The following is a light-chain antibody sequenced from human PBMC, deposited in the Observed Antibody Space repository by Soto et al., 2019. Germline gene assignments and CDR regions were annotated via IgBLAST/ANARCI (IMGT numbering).Light chain of an antibody. CDR3: CSYTSSRTYV. V-gene: IGLV2-14*03. CDR1: SSDVGGYDY. CDR2: DVS. Sequence: QSALTQPASVSGSPGQSITISCTGTSSDVGGYDYVSWYQQHPGKAPKLMIYDVSNRPSGVSTRFSGSKSGNTASLTISGLQAEDEADYHCCSYTSSRTYVFGTGTKLTV. J-gene: IGLJ1*01.